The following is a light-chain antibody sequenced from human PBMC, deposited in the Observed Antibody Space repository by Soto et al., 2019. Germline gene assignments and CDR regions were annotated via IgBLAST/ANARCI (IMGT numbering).Light chain of an antibody. CDR2: DAS. Sequence: ETVLTQSPGTLSLSPGERATLSCRASQSVSSSYLAWYQQKPGQAPRLLIYDASSRATGIPDRFSGSGSGKDSTLTISRLEPEDFAVYYGQQYVRSPPSWTFGQGTKVEIK. J-gene: IGKJ1*01. CDR1: QSVSSSY. V-gene: IGKV3-20*01. CDR3: QQYVRSPPSWT.